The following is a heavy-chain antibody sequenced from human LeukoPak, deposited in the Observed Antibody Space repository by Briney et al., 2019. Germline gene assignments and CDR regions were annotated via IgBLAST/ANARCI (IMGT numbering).Heavy chain of an antibody. CDR1: GFTFSSYG. Sequence: GRSLRLSCAASGFTFSSYGMHWVRQAPGKGLEWVAVISYDGSNKYYADSVKGRFTISRDNSKNTLYLQMNSLRAEDTAVYYCAKDRYCSSTSCSGGDYWGQGTLVTVSS. D-gene: IGHD2-2*01. V-gene: IGHV3-30*18. CDR3: AKDRYCSSTSCSGGDY. J-gene: IGHJ4*02. CDR2: ISYDGSNK.